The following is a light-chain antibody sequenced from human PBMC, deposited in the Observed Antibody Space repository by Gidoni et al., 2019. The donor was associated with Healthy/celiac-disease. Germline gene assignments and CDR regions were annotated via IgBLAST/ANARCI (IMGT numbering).Light chain of an antibody. Sequence: EIVVTQYPATLSLSPGERATLSCRASQSVSSYIAWYQQKPGQAPRLLIYDASNRATGIPARFSGSGSGTAFTLTISILAPEAFAVSSCQQRSNWPPLCSFGQGTKLEIK. CDR3: QQRSNWPPLCS. J-gene: IGKJ2*04. CDR2: DAS. V-gene: IGKV3-11*01. CDR1: QSVSSY.